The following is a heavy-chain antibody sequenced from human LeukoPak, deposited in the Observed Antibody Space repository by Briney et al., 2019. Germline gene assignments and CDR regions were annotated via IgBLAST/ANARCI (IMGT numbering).Heavy chain of an antibody. J-gene: IGHJ6*03. CDR3: AREYSGYDWAGGYYYYYMDV. D-gene: IGHD5-12*01. V-gene: IGHV3-74*01. CDR1: GFTFSSYW. CDR2: INSDGSST. Sequence: GGSLRLSCAASGFTFSSYWMHWVRQAPGKGLVWVSRINSDGSSTSYADSVKGRFTISRDNAKNTLYLQMNSLRAEDTAVYYCAREYSGYDWAGGYYYYYMDVWGKGTTVTVSS.